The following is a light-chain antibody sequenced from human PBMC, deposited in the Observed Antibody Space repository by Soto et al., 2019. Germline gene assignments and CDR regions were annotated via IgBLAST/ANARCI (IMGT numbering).Light chain of an antibody. CDR2: DAS. V-gene: IGKV3-20*01. Sequence: DIVLTQSPGTLSLSPGERATLSCRASQSVSSTYLAWYQQKPGQAPRLLIYDASSRATGIPDRFSGSESGTDFTLTISRLEPEDFGVYYCQQYGSSPWTFGQGTKVDIK. CDR1: QSVSSTY. J-gene: IGKJ1*01. CDR3: QQYGSSPWT.